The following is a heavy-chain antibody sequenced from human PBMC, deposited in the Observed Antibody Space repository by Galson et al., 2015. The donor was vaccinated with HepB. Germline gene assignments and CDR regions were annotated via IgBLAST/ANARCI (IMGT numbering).Heavy chain of an antibody. CDR1: GFIFIDYG. Sequence: SLRLSCAASGFIFIDYGMHWVRQAPGKGLEWVAVISHDGSNKYYGDSVRGRFTISRDNSKNTVYLQMNSLRAEDTAVYYCAKQGSVITVDFDNWVQGTLVTVSS. J-gene: IGHJ4*02. CDR2: ISHDGSNK. CDR3: AKQGSVITVDFDN. V-gene: IGHV3-30*18. D-gene: IGHD3-16*01.